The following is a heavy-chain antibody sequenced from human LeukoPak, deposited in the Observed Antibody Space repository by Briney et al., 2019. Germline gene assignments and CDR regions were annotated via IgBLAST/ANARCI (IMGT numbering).Heavy chain of an antibody. J-gene: IGHJ3*01. CDR2: IRYDGSNK. Sequence: GGSLRLSCAASGFTFSSYGMHWVRQAPGKGLEWVAFIRYDGSNKYYADSVKGRVIISRDNSKNTLYLQMNSLRAEDTAVYYCARGLEYYDYVWGSYRFDVFDVWGQGTMVTVSS. D-gene: IGHD3-16*02. CDR3: ARGLEYYDYVWGSYRFDVFDV. V-gene: IGHV3-30*02. CDR1: GFTFSSYG.